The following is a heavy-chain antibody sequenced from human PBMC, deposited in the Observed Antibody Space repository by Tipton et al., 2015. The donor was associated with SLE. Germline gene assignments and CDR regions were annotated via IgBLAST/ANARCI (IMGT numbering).Heavy chain of an antibody. CDR3: AREDGAVTDRGHFAK. CDR1: GDSFYSSHDQ. V-gene: IGHV4-39*02. CDR2: RFSGGST. D-gene: IGHD2-8*02. Sequence: TLSLTCSVSGDSFYSSHDQWDWIRQSPGKGLEWIGSRFSGGSTYYNPSLTSRVTISVDMSKSQFSLNLNLVTAADTAVYYCAREDGAVTDRGHFAKWGQGTLVTVSS. J-gene: IGHJ4*02.